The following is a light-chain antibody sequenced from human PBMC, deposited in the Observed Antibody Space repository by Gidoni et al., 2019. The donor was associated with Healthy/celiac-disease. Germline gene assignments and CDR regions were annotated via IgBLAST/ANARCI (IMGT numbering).Light chain of an antibody. J-gene: IGKJ1*01. Sequence: DIQMTQSPSSLSASVGDRVTITCRASQSISSYLNWYQQKPGNAPKLLIYAASSLQSGVPSRFSGSGSGTDFTLTISSLQPEDFATYYCQQSYSTLTFXQXTKVEIK. CDR1: QSISSY. V-gene: IGKV1-39*01. CDR2: AAS. CDR3: QQSYSTLT.